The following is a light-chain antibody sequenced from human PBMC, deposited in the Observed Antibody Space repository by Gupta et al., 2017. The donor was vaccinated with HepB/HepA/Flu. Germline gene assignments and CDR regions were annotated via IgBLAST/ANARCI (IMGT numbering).Light chain of an antibody. Sequence: QVALTQSPSASASLGASVKLTCTLSSGHSNYAIAWHQQQPEKGPRYLIKVNSDGSHYKGDGIPDRFSGSSSGAERYLTISSLQSEDEADYYCQTWGTGIRVFGGGTKVTVL. CDR3: QTWGTGIRV. V-gene: IGLV4-69*01. CDR1: SGHSNYA. CDR2: VNSDGSH. J-gene: IGLJ3*02.